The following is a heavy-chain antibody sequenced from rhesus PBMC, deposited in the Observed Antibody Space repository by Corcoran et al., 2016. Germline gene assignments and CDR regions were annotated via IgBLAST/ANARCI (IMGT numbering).Heavy chain of an antibody. V-gene: IGHV4-147*01. CDR1: GYSISSDY. CDR2: SHGSSPIT. D-gene: IGHD4-23*01. J-gene: IGHJ4*01. CDR3: AREPEYSNYVHH. Sequence: QVQLQESGPGLVKPSETLSLTCAVSGYSISSDYWSWIRQPPGKALEWIGCSHGSSPITYNTPSLNSRVTISTDPSKNQFSLNLNSLPAEDTAFYYCAREPEYSNYVHHWGQGVLVTVSS.